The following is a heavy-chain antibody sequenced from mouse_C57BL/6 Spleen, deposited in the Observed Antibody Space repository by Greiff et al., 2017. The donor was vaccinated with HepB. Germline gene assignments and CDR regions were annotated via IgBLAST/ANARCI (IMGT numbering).Heavy chain of an antibody. J-gene: IGHJ4*01. CDR2: IYPGSGST. D-gene: IGHD1-1*01. CDR3: ARAGITTVVATPYYAMDY. CDR1: GYTFTSYW. V-gene: IGHV1-55*01. Sequence: VKLQQPGAELVKPGASVKMSCKASGYTFTSYWITWVKQRPGQGLEWIGDIYPGSGSTNYNEKFKSKATLTVDTSSSTAYMQLSSLTSEDSAVYYCARAGITTVVATPYYAMDYWGQGTSVTVSS.